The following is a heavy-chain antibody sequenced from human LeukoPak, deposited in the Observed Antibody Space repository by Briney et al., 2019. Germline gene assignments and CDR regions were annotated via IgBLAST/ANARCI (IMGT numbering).Heavy chain of an antibody. CDR3: AKAFTTTRLFSPLDAFDI. CDR2: ISYDGSNE. Sequence: PGGSLRLSCAASGFTFSSYGMHWVRQAPGKGLEWVAVISYDGSNEYYADSVKGRFTISRDNSKNTLCLQMNSLRVEDTAVYYCAKAFTTTRLFSPLDAFDIWAKGQWSPSLQ. V-gene: IGHV3-30*18. D-gene: IGHD3-22*01. CDR1: GFTFSSYG. J-gene: IGHJ3*02.